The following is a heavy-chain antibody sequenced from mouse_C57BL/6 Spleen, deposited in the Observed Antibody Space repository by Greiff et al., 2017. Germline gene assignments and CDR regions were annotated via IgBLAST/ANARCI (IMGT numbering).Heavy chain of an antibody. V-gene: IGHV1-26*01. CDR1: GYTFTDYY. J-gene: IGHJ2*01. D-gene: IGHD3-1*01. CDR2: INPNNGGT. Sequence: VQLQQSGPELVKPGASVKISCKASGYTFTDYYMNWVEQSPGKSLEWIGDINPNNGGTSYNQKFKGKATLTVDKSSSTAYMELRSLTSEDSAVYDGARWAFDYWGQGTTLTVSS. CDR3: ARWAFDY.